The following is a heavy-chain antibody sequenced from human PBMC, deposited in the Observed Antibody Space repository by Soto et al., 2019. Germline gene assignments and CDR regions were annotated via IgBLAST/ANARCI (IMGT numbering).Heavy chain of an antibody. Sequence: QVQLVESGGGVVQPGRSLRLSCAASGFTFSSYGMHWVRQAPGKGLEWVAVISYDGSNKYYADSVKGRFTISRDNSKNTLYLQMNSLRAEDTAVYYCAKDLRYCSGGSCYPGYYYYYYMDVWGKGTTVTVSS. CDR1: GFTFSSYG. CDR2: ISYDGSNK. CDR3: AKDLRYCSGGSCYPGYYYYYYMDV. D-gene: IGHD2-15*01. V-gene: IGHV3-30*18. J-gene: IGHJ6*03.